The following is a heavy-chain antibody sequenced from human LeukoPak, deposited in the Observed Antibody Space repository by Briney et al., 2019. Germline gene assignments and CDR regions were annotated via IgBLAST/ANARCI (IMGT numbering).Heavy chain of an antibody. D-gene: IGHD3-22*01. Sequence: GGSLRLSCAASGFTFSSYAMSWVRQAPGKGLEWVSAISGIGVGTYYADSVKGRFTISRDNSKNTLYLQMNSLRAEDTAIYYCAKDTGEDSVIVVLTEYFHHWGQGTLVTVSS. CDR1: GFTFSSYA. J-gene: IGHJ1*01. CDR3: AKDTGEDSVIVVLTEYFHH. CDR2: ISGIGVGT. V-gene: IGHV3-23*01.